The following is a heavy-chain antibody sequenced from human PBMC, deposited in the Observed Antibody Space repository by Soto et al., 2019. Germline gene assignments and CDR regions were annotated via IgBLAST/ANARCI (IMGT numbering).Heavy chain of an antibody. CDR1: GGSISRYY. D-gene: IGHD3-22*01. Sequence: PSETLSLTCTVSGGSISRYYWSWIRQPPGKGLEWIGFIYYSGSTNYNPSLKSRVSLSVDTSKNQFSVKLSSVTAADTAVYYCARDKYSDGSGYPDAFEIWGQGTMVTVSS. V-gene: IGHV4-59*01. CDR3: ARDKYSDGSGYPDAFEI. J-gene: IGHJ3*02. CDR2: IYYSGST.